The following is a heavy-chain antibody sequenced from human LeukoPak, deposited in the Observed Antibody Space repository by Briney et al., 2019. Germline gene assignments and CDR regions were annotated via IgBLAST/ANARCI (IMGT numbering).Heavy chain of an antibody. J-gene: IGHJ4*02. V-gene: IGHV1-18*01. CDR3: AKDESSYYFSALDY. CDR2: ISAYNGNT. Sequence: GASVKVSFKASGYTFTSSGISWVRQAPGQGLEWMGWISAYNGNTNYAQKLQGRDTMTTDTSTSTAYMELRSLRSDDTAVYYCAKDESSYYFSALDYWGQGALVTVSS. CDR1: GYTFTSSG. D-gene: IGHD2-15*01.